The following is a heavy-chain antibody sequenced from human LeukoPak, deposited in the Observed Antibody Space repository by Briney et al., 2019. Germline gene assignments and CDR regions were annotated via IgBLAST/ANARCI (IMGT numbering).Heavy chain of an antibody. CDR1: GYTFTGYY. D-gene: IGHD2-2*01. CDR2: INPNSGGT. J-gene: IGHJ4*02. CDR3: ARDPDCSSTSCYDGG. V-gene: IGHV1-2*06. Sequence: ASVKVSCKASGYTFTGYYMHWVRQAPGQGLEWMGRINPNSGGTNYAQKFQGRVTVTRDTSISTAYMELSRLRSDDTAVYYCARDPDCSSTSCYDGGWGQGTLVTVSS.